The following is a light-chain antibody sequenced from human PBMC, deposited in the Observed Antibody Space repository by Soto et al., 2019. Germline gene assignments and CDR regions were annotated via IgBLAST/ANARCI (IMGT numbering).Light chain of an antibody. CDR3: QQYNNSPEYT. Sequence: EIVLTQSPGTLSLSPGERATLSCRASQSVSSSYLAWYQQKPGQAPRLLIYGASNRATGIPDRFSGSGSGPDFTLTISRLEPEDFAVYFCQQYNNSPEYTFGQGTKLEIK. V-gene: IGKV3-20*01. CDR1: QSVSSSY. CDR2: GAS. J-gene: IGKJ2*01.